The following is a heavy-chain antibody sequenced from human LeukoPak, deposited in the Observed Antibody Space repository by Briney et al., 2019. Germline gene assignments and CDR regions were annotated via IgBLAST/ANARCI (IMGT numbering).Heavy chain of an antibody. CDR3: ARDRISSSWPHLDY. CDR1: GGTFSSYA. V-gene: IGHV1-69*05. D-gene: IGHD6-13*01. J-gene: IGHJ4*02. Sequence: SVKVSCKASGGTFSSYAISWVLQAPGQGLEWMGRIIPIFGTANYAQKFQGRVTITTDESTSTAYMELSSLRSEDTAVYYCARDRISSSWPHLDYWGQGTLVTVSS. CDR2: IIPIFGTA.